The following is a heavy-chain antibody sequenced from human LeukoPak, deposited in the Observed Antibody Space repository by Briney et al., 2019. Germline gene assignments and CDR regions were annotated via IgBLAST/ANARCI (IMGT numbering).Heavy chain of an antibody. Sequence: ASVKVSCKASGYTFTSYGISWVRQAPGQGLEWMGWISAYNGNTNYAQKLQGRVTMTTDTSTSTAYMELRSLRSDDTAVYYCARDRYGDNEDLPDAFDIWGQGTMVTVSS. CDR1: GYTFTSYG. CDR3: ARDRYGDNEDLPDAFDI. CDR2: ISAYNGNT. D-gene: IGHD4-17*01. J-gene: IGHJ3*02. V-gene: IGHV1-18*01.